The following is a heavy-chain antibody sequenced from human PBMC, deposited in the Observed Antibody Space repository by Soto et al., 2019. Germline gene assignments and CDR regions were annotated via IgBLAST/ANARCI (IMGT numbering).Heavy chain of an antibody. J-gene: IGHJ3*01. Sequence: GEVLKNSWKGSGNSITFYWIGLVRQMAGKGLEGIGISYPGDSDTRYSPSFQGQITISADNTISTAYLKRSRLKASAMAMYYCAKRGVAAATWRAFDFWGQGTMVTVSS. CDR3: AKRGVAAATWRAFDF. D-gene: IGHD2-2*01. CDR1: GNSITFYW. CDR2: SYPGDSDT. V-gene: IGHV5-51*01.